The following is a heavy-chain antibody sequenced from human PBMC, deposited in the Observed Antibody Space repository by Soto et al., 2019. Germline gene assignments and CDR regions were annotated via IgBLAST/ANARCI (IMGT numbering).Heavy chain of an antibody. J-gene: IGHJ5*02. Sequence: GESLKISCKGSGYSFTSYWIGWVRRMPGKGLEWMGIIYPGDSDTRYSPSFQGQVTISADKSISTAYLQWSSLKASDTAMYYCASTSIAAAGKDYNWFAPWGQGTLVTVPS. CDR2: IYPGDSDT. D-gene: IGHD6-13*01. V-gene: IGHV5-51*01. CDR3: ASTSIAAAGKDYNWFAP. CDR1: GYSFTSYW.